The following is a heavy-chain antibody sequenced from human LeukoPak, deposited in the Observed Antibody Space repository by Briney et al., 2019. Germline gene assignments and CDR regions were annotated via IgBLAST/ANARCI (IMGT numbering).Heavy chain of an antibody. V-gene: IGHV4-39*01. D-gene: IGHD3-16*01. CDR1: GGSISSSSYY. J-gene: IGHJ5*02. CDR3: ARWGGRLRGRFDP. CDR2: IYYSGST. Sequence: SETLSLTCTVSGGSISSSSYYWGWIRQPPGKGLEWIGSIYYSGSTYYNPSLKSRVTISVDTSKNQFSLKLSSVTAADTAGYYCARWGGRLRGRFDPWGQGTLVTVSS.